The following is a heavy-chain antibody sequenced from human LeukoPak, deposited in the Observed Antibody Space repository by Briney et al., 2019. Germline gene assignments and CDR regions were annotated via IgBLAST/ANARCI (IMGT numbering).Heavy chain of an antibody. CDR3: AKGGYYGSGTYYFDY. V-gene: IGHV3-30*18. J-gene: IGHJ4*02. CDR1: GFTVSNYG. D-gene: IGHD3-10*01. CDR2: VSHDGTNK. Sequence: PGGSLRLSCAGSGFTVSNYGMHWVRQAPGKGLEWVAIVSHDGTNKYYGEPVKGRFTISRDNSKNTLFLQMNSLRAEDTAVYYCAKGGYYGSGTYYFDYWGQGTLVTVSS.